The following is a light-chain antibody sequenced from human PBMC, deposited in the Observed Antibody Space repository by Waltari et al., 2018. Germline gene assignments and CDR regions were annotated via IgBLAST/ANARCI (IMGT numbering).Light chain of an antibody. CDR3: LLYMGSGIWV. J-gene: IGLJ3*02. Sequence: QTVVTQEPSLSVSPGGTVTLTCALSAGSRSSTSYPSWYQQSPGQTPRTLVYKATIRSSGVPDRFSGSILGNKAALIITGAQAEDEADYYCLLYMGSGIWVFGGGTKLTVL. CDR1: AGSRSSTSY. V-gene: IGLV8-61*01. CDR2: KAT.